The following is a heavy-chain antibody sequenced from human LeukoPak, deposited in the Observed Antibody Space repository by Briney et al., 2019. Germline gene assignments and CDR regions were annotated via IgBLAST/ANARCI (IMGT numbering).Heavy chain of an antibody. CDR3: ASWGLGGDTLDY. CDR2: MNPNSGNT. V-gene: IGHV1-8*01. D-gene: IGHD3-16*01. Sequence: ASVKVSCKASGYTFTSYDINLVRQATGQGLEWMGWMNPNSGNTGYAQKFQGRVTMTRNTSISTAYMELSSLRSEDTAVYYCASWGLGGDTLDYWGQGTLVTVSS. CDR1: GYTFTSYD. J-gene: IGHJ4*02.